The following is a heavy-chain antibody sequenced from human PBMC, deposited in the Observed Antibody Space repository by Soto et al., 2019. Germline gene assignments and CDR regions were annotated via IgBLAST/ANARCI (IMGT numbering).Heavy chain of an antibody. CDR3: AGAGAAPYYYYGMDV. CDR1: GYTFTSSG. Sequence: QVQLVQSGAEVRKPGASVKVSCKASGYTFTSSGISWLRQAPGQGLEWMGWISTYNGDTNDAPKFQDRVTMTRDRSRSTAYMERRSLRSDDAAVYYCAGAGAAPYYYYGMDVWGQGTRVTVSS. J-gene: IGHJ6*02. CDR2: ISTYNGDT. V-gene: IGHV1-18*01. D-gene: IGHD2-15*01.